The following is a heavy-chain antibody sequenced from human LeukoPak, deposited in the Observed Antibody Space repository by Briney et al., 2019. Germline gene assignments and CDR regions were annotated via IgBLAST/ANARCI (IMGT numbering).Heavy chain of an antibody. CDR2: IKQDGSEK. Sequence: GGSLRLSCAASGFTFSSYWMSWVRQAPGKGLEWVANIKQDGSEKYYVDSVKGRFTISRDNAKNSLYLQMNSLRAEDTAVYYCAGGGVTGTTFHWGQGTLVTVSS. J-gene: IGHJ4*02. D-gene: IGHD1-20*01. CDR1: GFTFSSYW. CDR3: AGGGVTGTTFH. V-gene: IGHV3-7*01.